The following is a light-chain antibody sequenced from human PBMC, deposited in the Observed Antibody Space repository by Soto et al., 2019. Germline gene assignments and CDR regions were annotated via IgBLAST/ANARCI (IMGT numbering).Light chain of an antibody. Sequence: QSALTQPASVSASPGQSITISCTGTSSDVGGYYYVSWYQQHPGRVPKLMIYDVSTRPSGVPNRFSGSKSGNTASLTIFGLLADDDADYYCSSYTSTSTVVFGGGTKVTVL. CDR1: SSDVGGYYY. J-gene: IGLJ2*01. V-gene: IGLV2-14*01. CDR2: DVS. CDR3: SSYTSTSTVV.